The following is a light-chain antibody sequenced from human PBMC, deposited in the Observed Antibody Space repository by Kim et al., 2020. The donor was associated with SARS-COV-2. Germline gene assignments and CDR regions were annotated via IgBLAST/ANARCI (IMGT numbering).Light chain of an antibody. Sequence: GESVTIASTGTSSDIGGYTYVSWYQQHPGKAPKLMIYEVNKRPSGVPDRFSGSKSGDTASLTVSGLQAEDEADYYCSSYAGRNSLVFGGGTQLTVL. CDR3: SSYAGRNSLV. CDR1: SSDIGGYTY. CDR2: EVN. V-gene: IGLV2-8*01. J-gene: IGLJ3*02.